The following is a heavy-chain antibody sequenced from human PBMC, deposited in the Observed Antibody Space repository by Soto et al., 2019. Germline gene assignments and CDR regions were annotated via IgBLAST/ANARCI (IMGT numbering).Heavy chain of an antibody. V-gene: IGHV4-39*01. D-gene: IGHD3-3*01. CDR3: ASQYDFWSGYPDY. CDR2: IYYSGST. J-gene: IGHJ4*02. CDR1: GGSISISSYY. Sequence: SDTLSLTCTVSGGSISISSYYWGWIRQPPGKGLEWIGSIYYSGSTYYNPSLKSRVTISVDTSKNQFSLKLSSVTAADTAVYYCASQYDFWSGYPDYWGQGTLVTVSS.